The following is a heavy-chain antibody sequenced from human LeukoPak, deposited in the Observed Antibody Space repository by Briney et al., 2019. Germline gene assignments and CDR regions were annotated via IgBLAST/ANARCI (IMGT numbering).Heavy chain of an antibody. CDR1: GGSISSYY. V-gene: IGHV4-59*12. Sequence: SETLSLTCTVSGGSISSYYWSWIRQPPGKGLEWIGYIYYSGSTNYNPSLKSRVTISVDTSKNQFPLKLSSVTAADTAVYYCARALRGYSSGWYNYWGQGTLVTVSS. D-gene: IGHD6-19*01. J-gene: IGHJ4*02. CDR3: ARALRGYSSGWYNY. CDR2: IYYSGST.